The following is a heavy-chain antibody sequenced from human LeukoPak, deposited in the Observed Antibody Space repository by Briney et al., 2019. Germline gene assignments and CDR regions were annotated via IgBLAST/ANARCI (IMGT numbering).Heavy chain of an antibody. CDR1: GGSFSTYF. J-gene: IGHJ1*01. CDR2: IRQSGGT. Sequence: SETLSLTCAVYGGSFSTYFWSWIRQAPGKGLEWIGEIRQSGGTNYNPSLKSRLTISVDTSKNQFSLKLNSVTAADTAVYYCASQIAAAGGEYFQHWGQGTLVTVSS. V-gene: IGHV4-34*01. D-gene: IGHD6-13*01. CDR3: ASQIAAAGGEYFQH.